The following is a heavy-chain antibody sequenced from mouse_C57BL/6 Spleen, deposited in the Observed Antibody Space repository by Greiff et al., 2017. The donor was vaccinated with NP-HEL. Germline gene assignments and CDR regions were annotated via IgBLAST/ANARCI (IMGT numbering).Heavy chain of an antibody. CDR2: IDPSDSYT. V-gene: IGHV1-69*01. CDR3: ARSDWEGGYFDY. CDR1: GYTFTSYW. Sequence: QVQLKQPGAELVMPGASVKLSCKASGYTFTSYWMHWVKQRPGQGLEWIGEIDPSDSYTNYNQKFKGKSTLTVDKSSSTAYMQLSSLTSEDSAVYYCARSDWEGGYFDYWGQGTTLTVSS. D-gene: IGHD4-1*01. J-gene: IGHJ2*01.